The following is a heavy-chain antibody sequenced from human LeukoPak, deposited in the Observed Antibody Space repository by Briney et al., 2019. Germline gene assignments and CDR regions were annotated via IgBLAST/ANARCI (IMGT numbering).Heavy chain of an antibody. D-gene: IGHD2-21*02. CDR3: ARGRVTSRPEYYYMDV. CDR1: GASISSSYW. V-gene: IGHV4-4*02. Sequence: SETLSLTCAVSGASISSSYWWSWVRQPPGKGLEWIGEIYHSGSTNYNPSLKSRVTTSVDTSKNQFSLKLSSVTAADTAVYYCARGRVTSRPEYYYMDVWGKGTTVTISS. CDR2: IYHSGST. J-gene: IGHJ6*03.